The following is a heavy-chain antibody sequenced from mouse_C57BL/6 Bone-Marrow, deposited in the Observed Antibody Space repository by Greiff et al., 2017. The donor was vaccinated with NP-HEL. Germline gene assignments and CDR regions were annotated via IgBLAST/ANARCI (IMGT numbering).Heavy chain of an antibody. Sequence: EVPGVESGGGLVKPGGSLKLSFAAPGFTFRSYAMSLVRPNPEKRLGWVATISDGGSYTYYPDNVKGRFTISRDNAKNNLYLQMSHLKSEDTAMYYCAREYYFDYWGQGTTLTVSS. J-gene: IGHJ2*01. CDR3: AREYYFDY. CDR2: ISDGGSYT. CDR1: GFTFRSYA. V-gene: IGHV5-4*01.